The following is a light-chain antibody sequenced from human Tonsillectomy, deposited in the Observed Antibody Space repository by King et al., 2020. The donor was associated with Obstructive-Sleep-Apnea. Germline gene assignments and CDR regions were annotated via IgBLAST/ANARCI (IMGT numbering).Light chain of an antibody. Sequence: ESGVPSRFICSGSGTDFTLTISSLQPEDFATYYCQQFNNYFGQGTRLEIK. CDR3: QQFNNY. V-gene: IGKV1-13*01. J-gene: IGKJ5*01.